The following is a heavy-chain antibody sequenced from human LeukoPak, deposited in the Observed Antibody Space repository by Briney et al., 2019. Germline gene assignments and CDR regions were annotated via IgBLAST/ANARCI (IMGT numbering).Heavy chain of an antibody. CDR1: GFTVSSNY. D-gene: IGHD3-22*01. Sequence: GGSLRLSCVASGFTVSSNYMSWVRQAPGKGLEWVSVIYSGGSTYYADSVKGRFTISRDSSKNTLYLQMNSLGAEDTAVYYCAREGDYYDSSGYFFDYWGQGTLVTVSS. J-gene: IGHJ4*02. CDR2: IYSGGST. V-gene: IGHV3-66*01. CDR3: AREGDYYDSSGYFFDY.